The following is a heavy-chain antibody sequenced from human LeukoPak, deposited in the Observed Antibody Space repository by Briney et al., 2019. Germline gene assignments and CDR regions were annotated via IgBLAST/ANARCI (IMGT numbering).Heavy chain of an antibody. CDR1: GYTFTSNW. J-gene: IGHJ3*02. Sequence: GESLKISCKGSGYTFTSNWIGWVRQMPGKGLEWMGIIYPGDSATRYSPSFQGQVTISADKSISTAYLQWSSLEASDTAKYYCALGRRGAAGAFDIWGQGTLVTVSS. CDR2: IYPGDSAT. V-gene: IGHV5-51*01. CDR3: ALGRRGAAGAFDI. D-gene: IGHD3-10*01.